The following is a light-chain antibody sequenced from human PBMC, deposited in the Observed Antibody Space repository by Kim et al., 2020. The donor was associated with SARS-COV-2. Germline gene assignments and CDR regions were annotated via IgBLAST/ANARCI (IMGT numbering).Light chain of an antibody. J-gene: IGLJ2*01. CDR2: QGK. V-gene: IGLV3-1*01. CDR1: KLGDKY. Sequence: SYELTKPPSVSVSPGQTASIICSGDKLGDKYASWYQQKPGQSPVVVIYQGKNRPSGIPERFSGSSSGNTATLTISETQAMDEADYYCQAWDSNTVVFGGGTQLTVL. CDR3: QAWDSNTVV.